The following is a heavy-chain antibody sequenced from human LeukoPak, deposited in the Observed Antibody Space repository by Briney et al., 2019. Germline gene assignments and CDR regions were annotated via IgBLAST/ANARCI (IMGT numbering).Heavy chain of an antibody. Sequence: ASVKVSCTASGYTFTSYYMHWVRQAPGQGLEWMGIINPSGGSTSYAQKFQGRVTMTRDTSTSTVYMELSSLRSEDTAVYYCARAQAQAYGSGSYIPVISGSDYWGQGTLVTVSS. V-gene: IGHV1-46*01. CDR2: INPSGGST. CDR3: ARAQAQAYGSGSYIPVISGSDY. D-gene: IGHD3-10*01. J-gene: IGHJ4*02. CDR1: GYTFTSYY.